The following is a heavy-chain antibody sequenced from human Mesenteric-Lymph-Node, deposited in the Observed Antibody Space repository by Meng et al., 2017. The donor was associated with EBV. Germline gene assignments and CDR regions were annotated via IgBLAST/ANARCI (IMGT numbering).Heavy chain of an antibody. CDR1: GGSFSSSDW. D-gene: IGHD6-19*01. Sequence: QVQLQESGPGLVKPSGXLSLTCTVSGGSFSSSDWWSWVRQPPGKGLEWIGIIYFSGSTYYNPSLKSRVTISVDTSKNQFSLKLSSVTAADTALYYCARDSRGMYYFDYWGQGTLVTVSS. V-gene: IGHV4-4*02. CDR3: ARDSRGMYYFDY. J-gene: IGHJ4*02. CDR2: IYFSGST.